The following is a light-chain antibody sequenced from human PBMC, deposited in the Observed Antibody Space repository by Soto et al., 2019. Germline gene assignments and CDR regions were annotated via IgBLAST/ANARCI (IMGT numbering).Light chain of an antibody. V-gene: IGKV1-27*01. CDR1: QGINNH. CDR2: AAS. Sequence: DFQMTQSPSSLSASVGDRVTITCRASQGINNHLAWFQQKPGKVPKVLIYAASTLQSGVPSRFSGSGCGTDFTRTISSLQPEDGATYYCQLYNSAPPAGTFGGGTKVEIK. CDR3: QLYNSAPPAGT. J-gene: IGKJ4*01.